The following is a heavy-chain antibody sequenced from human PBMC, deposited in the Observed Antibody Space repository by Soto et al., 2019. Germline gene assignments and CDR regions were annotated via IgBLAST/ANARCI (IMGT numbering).Heavy chain of an antibody. CDR2: IKQDGSEQ. J-gene: IGHJ6*02. CDR3: AREAV. V-gene: IGHV3-7*05. CDR1: GFTFSGYW. Sequence: EVQLVESGGGLVQPGGSLRLSCAASGFTFSGYWMSWVRQAPGKGLEWVANIKQDGSEQFYVDSVRGRFTISRDNAKNSLYLQMNSLRAEDTAVYYCAREAVWGQGTTVTVSS.